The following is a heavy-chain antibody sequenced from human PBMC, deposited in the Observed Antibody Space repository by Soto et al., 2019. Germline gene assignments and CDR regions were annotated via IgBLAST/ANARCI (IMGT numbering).Heavy chain of an antibody. D-gene: IGHD2-15*01. J-gene: IGHJ4*02. CDR3: ARGTLGYCSGGSCYPNVNFDY. CDR1: GFTFSDHY. Sequence: GSLRLSCAASGFTFSDHYMDWVRQAPGKGLEWVGRTRNKANSYTTEYAASVKGRFTISRDDSKNSLYLQMNSLKTEDTAVYYCARGTLGYCSGGSCYPNVNFDYWGQGTLVTVSS. V-gene: IGHV3-72*01. CDR2: TRNKANSYTT.